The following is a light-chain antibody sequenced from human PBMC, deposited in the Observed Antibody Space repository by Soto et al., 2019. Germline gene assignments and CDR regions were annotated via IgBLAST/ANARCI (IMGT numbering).Light chain of an antibody. CDR3: GAWDSGLSGVL. CDR2: DTN. Sequence: QSVLTQPPSVSAAPGQQVTISCSGETSNIGNNYVSWYQQLPGAAPKLLICDTNNRPSEIPDRFSGSRSGTSATLAITGLQTGDEAVYYCGAWDSGLSGVLFGGGTKLTVL. J-gene: IGLJ2*01. V-gene: IGLV1-51*01. CDR1: TSNIGNNY.